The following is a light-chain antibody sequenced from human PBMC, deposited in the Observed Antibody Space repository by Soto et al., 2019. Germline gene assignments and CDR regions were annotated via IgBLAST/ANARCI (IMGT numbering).Light chain of an antibody. Sequence: EIVLTQSPATLSLSPGERATLSCRASQSVSTYLAWYQQKPGQAPRLLIYGASTRATGIPARFSGSGSGTEFTLTISSLQSEDFAVYYCQQYNNWPQTLGQGTKVDI. CDR3: QQYNNWPQT. CDR2: GAS. V-gene: IGKV3-15*01. J-gene: IGKJ1*01. CDR1: QSVSTY.